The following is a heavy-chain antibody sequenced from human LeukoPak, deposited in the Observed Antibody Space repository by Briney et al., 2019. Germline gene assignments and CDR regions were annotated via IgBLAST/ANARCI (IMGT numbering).Heavy chain of an antibody. CDR2: IYHSGST. CDR1: GYSISSGYY. CDR3: ARDGGYCSGGSCYQFDY. Sequence: SETLSLTWAVSGYSISSGYYWGWIRQPLGKGLEWIGSIYHSGSTYYNPSRKSRVTISVDTSKNQFSLKLSSVTAADTAVYYCARDGGYCSGGSCYQFDYWGQGTLVTVSS. J-gene: IGHJ4*02. V-gene: IGHV4-38-2*02. D-gene: IGHD2-15*01.